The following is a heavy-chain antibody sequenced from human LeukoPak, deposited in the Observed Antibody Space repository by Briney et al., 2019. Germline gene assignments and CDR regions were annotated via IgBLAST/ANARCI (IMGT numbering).Heavy chain of an antibody. Sequence: GESLKISCKGAGYTFTSYWIVWVRQMPGKGPEWMGMIFPGDSDTKYSPSFEGQITISADKSISSAYLQWSSLKASDTAIYYCARLRDNWDDYWGQGTLVTLSS. D-gene: IGHD1-20*01. CDR3: ARLRDNWDDY. CDR1: GYTFTSYW. V-gene: IGHV5-51*01. CDR2: IFPGDSDT. J-gene: IGHJ4*02.